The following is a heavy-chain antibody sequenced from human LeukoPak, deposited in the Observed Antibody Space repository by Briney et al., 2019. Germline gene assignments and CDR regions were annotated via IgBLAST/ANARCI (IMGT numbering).Heavy chain of an antibody. CDR2: ISGGGGST. CDR3: AKDRGYYDSSGFHAY. D-gene: IGHD3-22*01. V-gene: IGHV3-23*01. Sequence: PGGSLKLSCAASGFTFSSYAMSWVRQAPGKGLEWVSSISGGGGSTYYADSVKGRFTISRDNSKNTLYLQMNSLRAEDTAVYYCAKDRGYYDSSGFHAYWGQGTLVTVSS. CDR1: GFTFSSYA. J-gene: IGHJ4*02.